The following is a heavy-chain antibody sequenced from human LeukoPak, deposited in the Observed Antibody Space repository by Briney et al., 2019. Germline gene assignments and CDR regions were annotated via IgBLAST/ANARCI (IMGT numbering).Heavy chain of an antibody. V-gene: IGHV4-59*01. J-gene: IGHJ5*02. D-gene: IGHD3-9*01. Sequence: SETLSLTCTVSGGSISSYYWSWIRQPPGKGLEWIGYIYYSGSTNYNPSLKSRVTISVDTSKNQFSLKLSSVTAADPALYYCAGTYYDILTGYYKGWFDPWGQGTLVTVSS. CDR3: AGTYYDILTGYYKGWFDP. CDR1: GGSISSYY. CDR2: IYYSGST.